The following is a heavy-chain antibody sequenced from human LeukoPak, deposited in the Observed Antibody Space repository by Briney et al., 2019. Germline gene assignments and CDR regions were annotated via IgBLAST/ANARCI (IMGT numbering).Heavy chain of an antibody. D-gene: IGHD5-24*01. CDR1: GFTFSSYW. Sequence: GGSLRLSCAASGFTFSSYWMSWIRLAPGKGLEWVANIKGDGSEKWYADSVKGRFTISRDNAQNSVHLQMNSLRAEDTAVYHCARDEYRSRWLHPWGQGTLVTVTS. CDR3: ARDEYRSRWLHP. V-gene: IGHV3-7*01. J-gene: IGHJ5*02. CDR2: IKGDGSEK.